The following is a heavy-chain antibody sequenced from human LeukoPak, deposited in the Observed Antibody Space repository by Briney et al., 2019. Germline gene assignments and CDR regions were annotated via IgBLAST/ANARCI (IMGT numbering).Heavy chain of an antibody. CDR2: IYSGGST. CDR3: AAEKPGTGTFLDY. D-gene: IGHD1-1*01. CDR1: GFTFSVRG. V-gene: IGHV3-53*01. Sequence: PGGSLRLSCAASGFTFSVRGMTWVRQAPGKGLEWVSVIYSGGSTDYADSVRGRFTISRDKSNNTLYLQMNSLRAEDTAVYFCAAEKPGTGTFLDYWGPGTLVTVSS. J-gene: IGHJ4*02.